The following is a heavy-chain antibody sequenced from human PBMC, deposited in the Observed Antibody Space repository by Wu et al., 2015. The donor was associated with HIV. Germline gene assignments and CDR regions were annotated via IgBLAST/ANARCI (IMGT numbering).Heavy chain of an antibody. J-gene: IGHJ4*02. D-gene: IGHD4-11*01. V-gene: IGHV1-2*02. CDR2: INPSGGAT. Sequence: QVQLVQFGAEVKKPGSSVKITCKASGDGFTSYAVSWVRQAPGQGPEWMAWINPSGGATIYAESFEGRITVTRDPSMKTVYMELNSLTSGDTAIYYCARDAAPITTEFDYWGQGTLITVSS. CDR3: ARDAAPITTEFDY. CDR1: GDGFTSYA.